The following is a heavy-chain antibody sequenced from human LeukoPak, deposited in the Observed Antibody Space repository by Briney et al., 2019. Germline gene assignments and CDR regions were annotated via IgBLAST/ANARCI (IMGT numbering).Heavy chain of an antibody. CDR2: IWFDGSVK. CDR1: GSTFNTHG. D-gene: IGHD3-3*01. V-gene: IGHV3-33*06. J-gene: IGHJ4*02. CDR3: AKDTAVQFLEPAF. Sequence: GGSLRLSCAASGSTFNTHGMHWVRQAPGKGLEWVAAIWFDGSVKRYSDAVKGRFTISRDNSLNTLYLQMNSLRVEDTAIYYCAKDTAVQFLEPAFWGQGTLVTVSS.